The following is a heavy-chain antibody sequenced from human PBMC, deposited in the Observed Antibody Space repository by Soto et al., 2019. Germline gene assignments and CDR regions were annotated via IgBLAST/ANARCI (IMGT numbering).Heavy chain of an antibody. V-gene: IGHV3-15*01. Sequence: GGSLRLSCAASGFTFSNARMNWVRQAPGKGLEWVGHIRSETDGGTIVYPAPVKGGFTISRDDSKNTLYLQMNSLKTEDTAVYYCTTPKPRVGATYYYYYGMDVWGQGTTVTVSS. CDR2: IRSETDGGTI. CDR1: GFTFSNAR. CDR3: TTPKPRVGATYYYYYGMDV. J-gene: IGHJ6*02. D-gene: IGHD1-26*01.